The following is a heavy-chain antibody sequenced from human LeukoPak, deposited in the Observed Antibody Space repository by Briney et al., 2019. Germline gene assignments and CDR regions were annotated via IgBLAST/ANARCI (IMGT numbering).Heavy chain of an antibody. Sequence: SETLSLTCTVSGGSISSSNYYWGWIRQPPGKGLEWFGNIYYSGSTYYNPSLMSRVTISVDTSKNQFSLKLSSVTAADTAVYCCARHFQFIAARPNYYYYYMDVWGKGTTVTVSS. CDR1: GGSISSSNYY. CDR2: IYYSGST. J-gene: IGHJ6*03. D-gene: IGHD6-6*01. CDR3: ARHFQFIAARPNYYYYYMDV. V-gene: IGHV4-39*01.